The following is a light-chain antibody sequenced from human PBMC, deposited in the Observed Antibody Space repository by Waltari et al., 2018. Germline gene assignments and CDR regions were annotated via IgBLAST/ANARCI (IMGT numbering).Light chain of an antibody. Sequence: QSALTQPASVSGSPGQSITISCTGTPSDVGAYKYVSCYQHHPGQAPTLIIYGVSNRPAGFSNRFSGSKSGNTASLTISGLQADDEAEYDCSSYTTTNTAYVFGTGTKVTVL. CDR3: SSYTTTNTAYV. V-gene: IGLV2-14*03. CDR1: PSDVGAYKY. J-gene: IGLJ1*01. CDR2: GVS.